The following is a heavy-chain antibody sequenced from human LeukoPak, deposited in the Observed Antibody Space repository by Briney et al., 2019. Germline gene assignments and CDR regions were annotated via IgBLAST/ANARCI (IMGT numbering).Heavy chain of an antibody. CDR3: ARLGTDY. Sequence: ASVKVSCKASGYTFSGYALSWVRHAPGQGLEWMGWIRAYNGDTVYAQNLQGRLTMTTDTSTSTAYMELRTLRYDDTAVYFCARLGTDYWGQGTLVVVSS. CDR2: IRAYNGDT. D-gene: IGHD3-16*01. J-gene: IGHJ4*02. V-gene: IGHV1-18*01. CDR1: GYTFSGYA.